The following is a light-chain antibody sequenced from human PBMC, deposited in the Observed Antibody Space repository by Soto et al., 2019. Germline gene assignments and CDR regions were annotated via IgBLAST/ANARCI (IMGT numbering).Light chain of an antibody. V-gene: IGKV3-20*01. Sequence: EGVLTQSPGTLSLSPGERATLSCRASQSVDRSYLAWYQQSPGQAPRLLIYGASSRATGIPDRFSGSGSGTAFTLTISRLEPEDFAVYFCQQYGSSPPMFTFGQGTKLEIK. CDR1: QSVDRSY. CDR2: GAS. CDR3: QQYGSSPPMFT. J-gene: IGKJ2*01.